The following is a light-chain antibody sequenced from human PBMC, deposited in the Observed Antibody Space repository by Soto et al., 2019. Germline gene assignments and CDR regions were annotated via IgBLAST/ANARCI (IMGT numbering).Light chain of an antibody. CDR2: ADS. CDR1: QSVSSN. V-gene: IGKV3-11*02. Sequence: EIVLTRSPGTLSLSPGARATLSCRASQSVSSNLAWYQQKPGQAPRILIYADSNRATGIPARFSGSGSGRDFTLTISSLEPEDFAVYYCQQRYNWPITFGQGTRLEIK. J-gene: IGKJ5*01. CDR3: QQRYNWPIT.